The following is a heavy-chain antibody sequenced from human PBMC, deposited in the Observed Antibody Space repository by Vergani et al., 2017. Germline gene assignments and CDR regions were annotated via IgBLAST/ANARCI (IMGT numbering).Heavy chain of an antibody. V-gene: IGHV4-61*02. Sequence: QVQLQESGPGLVKPSQTLSLTCTVSGGSISSGSYYWSWIRQPAGKGLEWIGRIYTSGSTNYNPSLKSRVTISVDTSKNQFSLKLSSVTAADTAVYYCARDTGYYDRGWFDPWGQGTLVTVSS. CDR2: IYTSGST. D-gene: IGHD3-22*01. CDR1: GGSISSGSYY. CDR3: ARDTGYYDRGWFDP. J-gene: IGHJ5*02.